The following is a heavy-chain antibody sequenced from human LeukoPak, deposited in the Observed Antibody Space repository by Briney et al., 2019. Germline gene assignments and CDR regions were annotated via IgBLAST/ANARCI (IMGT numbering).Heavy chain of an antibody. CDR2: IYHSGST. CDR3: ARRPDITSSDYHTSQSFYGMDV. Sequence: PSETLSLTCAVSGGSISSGGYSWSWIRQPPGKGLEWIGYIYHSGSTNYNPSLKSRVTISVDTSKNQFSLKLTSVTAADTAVYYCARRPDITSSDYHTSQSFYGMDVWGQGTTVTVSS. V-gene: IGHV4-30-2*01. J-gene: IGHJ6*02. CDR1: GGSISSGGYS. D-gene: IGHD6-6*01.